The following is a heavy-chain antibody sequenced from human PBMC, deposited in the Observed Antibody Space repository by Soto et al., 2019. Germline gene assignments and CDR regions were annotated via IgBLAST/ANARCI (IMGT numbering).Heavy chain of an antibody. V-gene: IGHV4-30-4*01. CDR1: GGSISSGDYY. D-gene: IGHD3-16*02. J-gene: IGHJ3*02. Sequence: QVQLQESGPGLVKPSQTLSLTCTVSGGSISSGDYYWSWIRQPPGKGLEWIGYIYYSGSTYYNPSLKSRVTISVDTSKNHFSLKLSSVTAADTAVYYCARDPGDYVWGSYRSDAFDIWGQGTMVTVSS. CDR3: ARDPGDYVWGSYRSDAFDI. CDR2: IYYSGST.